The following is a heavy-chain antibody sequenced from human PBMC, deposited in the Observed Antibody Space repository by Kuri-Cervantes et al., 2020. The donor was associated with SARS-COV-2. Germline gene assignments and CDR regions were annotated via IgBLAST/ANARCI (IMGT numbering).Heavy chain of an antibody. D-gene: IGHD3-9*01. CDR3: ARVKGTRYDILTGYYDPAFDY. Sequence: ASVKVSCKASGYTFTSYAMNWVRQAPGQGLEWKGWINTNTGNPTYAQGFTGRFVFSLDTSVSTAYLQISSLKAEDTAVYYCARVKGTRYDILTGYYDPAFDYWGQGSLVTVSS. CDR1: GYTFTSYA. V-gene: IGHV7-4-1*02. J-gene: IGHJ4*02. CDR2: INTNTGNP.